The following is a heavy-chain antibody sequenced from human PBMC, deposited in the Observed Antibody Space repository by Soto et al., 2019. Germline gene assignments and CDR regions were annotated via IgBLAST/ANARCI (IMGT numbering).Heavy chain of an antibody. V-gene: IGHV3-23*01. CDR1: GFTFSSYA. CDR2: ISGSGGST. J-gene: IGHJ4*02. Sequence: PGGSLILSCAASGFTFSSYAMSWVRQAPGKGLEWVSAISGSGGSTYYADSVKGRFTISRDNSKNTLYLQMNSLRAEDTAVYYCAKGREVGPAAPYDYWGQGTLVTVSS. D-gene: IGHD2-2*01. CDR3: AKGREVGPAAPYDY.